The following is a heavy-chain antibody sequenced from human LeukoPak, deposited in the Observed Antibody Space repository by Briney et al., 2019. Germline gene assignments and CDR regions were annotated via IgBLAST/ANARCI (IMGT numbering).Heavy chain of an antibody. J-gene: IGHJ4*02. CDR2: ISGSGVNT. CDR3: AKASWVSRADAVL. CDR1: GFTFRNCA. V-gene: IGHV3-23*01. D-gene: IGHD3-16*01. Sequence: GGSLRLSCATSGFTFRNCAMNWVRQAPGKGPEWVSGISGSGVNTYYADSVKGRFTLSRDESRNTVYLQLNNLRVEDTAAYFCAKASWVSRADAVLWGQGTLVTVSS.